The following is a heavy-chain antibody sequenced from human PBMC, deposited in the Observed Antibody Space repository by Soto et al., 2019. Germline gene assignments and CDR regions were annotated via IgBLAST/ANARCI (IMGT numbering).Heavy chain of an antibody. CDR1: GFTFSSYG. CDR2: ISYDGSNK. V-gene: IGHV3-30*03. CDR3: ATEAARYYYGSGSYPVDY. D-gene: IGHD3-10*01. J-gene: IGHJ4*02. Sequence: QVQLVESGGGVVQPGRSLRLSCAASGFTFSSYGMHWVRQAPGKGLEWVAVISYDGSNKYYADSVKGRFTISRDNSKNTLYLQMNSPRAEDTAVYYCATEAARYYYGSGSYPVDYWGQGTLVTVSS.